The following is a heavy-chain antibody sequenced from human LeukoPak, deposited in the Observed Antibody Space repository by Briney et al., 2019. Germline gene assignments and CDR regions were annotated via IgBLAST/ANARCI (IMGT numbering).Heavy chain of an antibody. J-gene: IGHJ4*02. CDR3: ARQLGYCSSTSCYADKVDY. D-gene: IGHD2-2*01. CDR1: GGSISSSSYY. V-gene: IGHV4-39*01. CDR2: IYYSGST. Sequence: PSETLSLTCTVSGGSISSSSYYWGWLRPPPGLGLVGLGSIYYSGSTYYNPSLKRRISISVDTSKNQFSLKLSSVTAAGKAVDYCARQLGYCSSTSCYADKVDYWGQATLVTVSS.